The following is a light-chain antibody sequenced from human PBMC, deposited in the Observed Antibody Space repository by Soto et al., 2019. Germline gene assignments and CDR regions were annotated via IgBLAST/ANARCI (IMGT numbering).Light chain of an antibody. J-gene: IGKJ2*01. CDR2: AAY. Sequence: DIQMTQSPASLSASVGDRVAITCRASQPISSFLNWYQHKPGKAPTLLIYAAYNLQGGVPSRFSGSGSGTKFTLGISSLALEDFATYYGQQTRRAPRTFGPGTKLEIK. CDR1: QPISSF. V-gene: IGKV1-39*01. CDR3: QQTRRAPRT.